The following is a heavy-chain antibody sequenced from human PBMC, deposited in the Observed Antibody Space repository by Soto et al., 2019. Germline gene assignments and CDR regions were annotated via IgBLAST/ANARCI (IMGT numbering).Heavy chain of an antibody. V-gene: IGHV3-33*01. CDR2: IWYDGSNK. CDR3: ARAYCSGGSCYETDY. J-gene: IGHJ4*02. Sequence: GGSLRLSCAASGFTFSSYGMHWVRQAPGKGLEWVAVIWYDGSNKYYADSVKGRFTISRDNSKNTLYLQMNSLRAEDTAVYYCARAYCSGGSCYETDYWGQGTLVTVSS. CDR1: GFTFSSYG. D-gene: IGHD2-15*01.